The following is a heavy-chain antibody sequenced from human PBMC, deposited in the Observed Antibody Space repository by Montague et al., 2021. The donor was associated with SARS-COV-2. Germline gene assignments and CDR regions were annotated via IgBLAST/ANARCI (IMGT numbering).Heavy chain of an antibody. V-gene: IGHV4-59*12. Sequence: SETLSLTCTVSGASIYSFYWSWIRQSPGKGLEWIGYIYYTGSTSYSPSLRGRVTISVDSSQSQFSLKLNSVTAADTAVYYCGRGVVAATPVVDYWGRGTLVTVSS. D-gene: IGHD2-15*01. CDR1: GASIYSFY. CDR3: GRGVVAATPVVDY. J-gene: IGHJ4*02. CDR2: IYYTGST.